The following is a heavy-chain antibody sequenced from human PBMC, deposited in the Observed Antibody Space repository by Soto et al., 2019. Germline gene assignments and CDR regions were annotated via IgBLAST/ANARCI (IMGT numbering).Heavy chain of an antibody. J-gene: IGHJ4*02. CDR1: GYSFATSG. V-gene: IGHV1-18*01. D-gene: IGHD3-22*01. CDR3: ARAGQYYDASGYAD. Sequence: QVKLVQSGTEVKKPGASIKVSCKASGYSFATSGMTWFRQAPGQGLEWMGWISVYNGNTNYDKNLQERVNITTDTSTNTAYLEVRNLRSDDTAAYYCARAGQYYDASGYADWGQGTLVTVSS. CDR2: ISVYNGNT.